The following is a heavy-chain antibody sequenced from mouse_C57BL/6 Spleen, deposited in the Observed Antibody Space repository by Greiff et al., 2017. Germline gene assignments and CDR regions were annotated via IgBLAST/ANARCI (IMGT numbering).Heavy chain of an antibody. V-gene: IGHV1-55*01. J-gene: IGHJ1*03. Sequence: QVQLKQPGAELVKPGASVKMSCKASGYTFTSYWITWVKQRPGQGLEWIGDIYPGSGSTNYNEKFKSKATLTVDTSSSTAYMQLSSLTSEDSAVYCCARGDRGYFDVWGTGTTVTVSS. CDR2: IYPGSGST. CDR3: ARGDRGYFDV. D-gene: IGHD3-3*01. CDR1: GYTFTSYW.